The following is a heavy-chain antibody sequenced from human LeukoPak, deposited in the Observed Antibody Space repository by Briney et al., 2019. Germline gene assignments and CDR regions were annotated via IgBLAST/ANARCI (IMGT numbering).Heavy chain of an antibody. CDR2: IYYSGST. D-gene: IGHD3-22*01. CDR3: ASRSAVVVITYYDYWYFDL. J-gene: IGHJ2*01. CDR1: GGSISSSSYY. Sequence: PSETLSLTCTVSGGSISSSSYYWGWIRQPPGKGLEWIGSIYYSGSTYYNPFLKSRVTISVDTSKNQFSLKLSSVTAADTAVYYCASRSAVVVITYYDYWYFDLWGRGTLVTVSS. V-gene: IGHV4-39*01.